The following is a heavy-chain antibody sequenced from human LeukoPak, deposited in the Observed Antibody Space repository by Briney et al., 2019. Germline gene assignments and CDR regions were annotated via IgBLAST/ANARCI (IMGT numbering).Heavy chain of an antibody. Sequence: KPSETLSLTCAVSGYSISSGYYWGWIRQPPGKGLEWIGSIYHSGSTYYNPSLKSRVTISVDTSKNQFSLKLSSVTAADTAVYYCARSRGGIAAAGRFDYWGQGTLVTVSS. V-gene: IGHV4-38-2*01. J-gene: IGHJ4*02. CDR1: GYSISSGYY. CDR2: IYHSGST. CDR3: ARSRGGIAAAGRFDY. D-gene: IGHD6-13*01.